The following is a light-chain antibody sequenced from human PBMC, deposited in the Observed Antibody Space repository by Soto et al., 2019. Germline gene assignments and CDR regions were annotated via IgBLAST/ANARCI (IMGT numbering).Light chain of an antibody. CDR3: QQRSNLPLT. J-gene: IGKJ5*01. Sequence: EIVLTQSPATLSLSPGERATLFCRASQSVSSYFAWYQQKPGQAPNLLIYDASNRATGIPARFSGSGSGTDFTLTISSLEPEDFAVYYCQQRSNLPLTFGQGTRLEIK. CDR2: DAS. V-gene: IGKV3-11*01. CDR1: QSVSSY.